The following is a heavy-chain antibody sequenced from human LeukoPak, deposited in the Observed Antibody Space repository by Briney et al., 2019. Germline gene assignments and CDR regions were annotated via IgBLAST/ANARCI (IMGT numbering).Heavy chain of an antibody. J-gene: IGHJ6*02. V-gene: IGHV1-69*04. Sequence: ASVKVPCKASGGTFDNSAINWVRQAPGQGLEWMGRIIPILNIPNYAQKLQGRVTIAADKSTSTAYMELSSLGSDDTAVYYCAREKMEVGYYGLDVWGQGTTVTVSS. CDR2: IIPILNIP. CDR1: GGTFDNSA. CDR3: AREKMEVGYYGLDV. D-gene: IGHD1-1*01.